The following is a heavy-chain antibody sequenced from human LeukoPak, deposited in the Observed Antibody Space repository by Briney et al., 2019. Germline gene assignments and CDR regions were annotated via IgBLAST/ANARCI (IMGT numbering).Heavy chain of an antibody. Sequence: GASVKVSCKASGYTFTGYHTHWVRQAPGQGLEWMGRINPNSGGTNYVQKFQGRVTMTRDTSISTAYMELSRLRSDDTAVYYCARQRSGWSYDAFDIWGQGTMVTVSS. V-gene: IGHV1-2*06. CDR3: ARQRSGWSYDAFDI. CDR2: INPNSGGT. CDR1: GYTFTGYH. D-gene: IGHD6-19*01. J-gene: IGHJ3*02.